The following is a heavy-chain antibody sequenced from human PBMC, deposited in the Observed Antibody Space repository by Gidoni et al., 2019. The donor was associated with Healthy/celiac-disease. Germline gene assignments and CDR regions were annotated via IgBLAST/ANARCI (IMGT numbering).Heavy chain of an antibody. Sequence: QMQLVQSGPEVKTPGTSVKVSCKASGFTFTSSAVQWVRQARGQRLEWIGWIVVGSGNTNYAQKFQERVTITRDMSTSTAYMELSSLRSEDTAVYYCAADWYSSSWPQGDYWGQGTLVTVSS. D-gene: IGHD6-13*01. CDR2: IVVGSGNT. CDR1: GFTFTSSA. CDR3: AADWYSSSWPQGDY. V-gene: IGHV1-58*01. J-gene: IGHJ4*02.